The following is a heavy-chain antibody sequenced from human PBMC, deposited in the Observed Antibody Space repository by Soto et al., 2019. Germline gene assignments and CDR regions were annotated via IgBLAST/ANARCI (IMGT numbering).Heavy chain of an antibody. J-gene: IGHJ6*03. CDR3: ARLASDCSGGSCYSEGASQTYYYYYYYMDV. D-gene: IGHD2-15*01. CDR1: GGSISSYY. CDR2: IYYSGST. Sequence: SETLSLTCTVSGGSISSYYWSWIRQPPGKGLEWIGYIYYSGSTNYNPSLKSRVTISVDTSKNQFSLKLSSVTAADTAVYYCARLASDCSGGSCYSEGASQTYYYYYYYMDVWGKGTTVTVSS. V-gene: IGHV4-59*08.